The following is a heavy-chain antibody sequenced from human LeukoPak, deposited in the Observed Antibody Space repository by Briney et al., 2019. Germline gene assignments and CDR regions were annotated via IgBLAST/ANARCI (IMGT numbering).Heavy chain of an antibody. Sequence: SETLSLTCTVSGGSISSYYWSWIRQPPGKGLEWIGYIYYSGSTNYNPSLKSRVIISVDTSKNQFSLKLSSVTAADTAVYYCARELWFGELRGGYFDYWGQGTLVTVSS. V-gene: IGHV4-59*01. CDR1: GGSISSYY. CDR3: ARELWFGELRGGYFDY. D-gene: IGHD3-10*01. J-gene: IGHJ4*02. CDR2: IYYSGST.